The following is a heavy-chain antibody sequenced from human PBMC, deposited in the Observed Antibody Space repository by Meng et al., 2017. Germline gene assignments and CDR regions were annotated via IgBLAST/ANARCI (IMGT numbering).Heavy chain of an antibody. J-gene: IGHJ4*02. CDR3: ARAGIAVAGPDY. D-gene: IGHD6-19*01. Sequence: QVELVQCGAEVKKPGASLKVSCKSPGNTFTSYGSSLVRQARGQVLGWMGWISAYNGNTNYAQKLQGRVTMTTDTSTSTAYMELRSLRSDDTAVYYCARAGIAVAGPDYWGQGTLVTVSS. CDR2: ISAYNGNT. V-gene: IGHV1-18*01. CDR1: GNTFTSYG.